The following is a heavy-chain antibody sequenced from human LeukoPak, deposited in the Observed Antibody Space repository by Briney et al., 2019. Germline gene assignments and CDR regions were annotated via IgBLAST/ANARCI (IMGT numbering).Heavy chain of an antibody. CDR2: LWDDGSNE. Sequence: PGGSLRLSCVASGFTFRGYGMHWVRQAPGKGLEWLSLLWDDGSNEYYADSVKGRFTISRDNSKNTLYLQMNSLRAEDTAVYYCAKGMTTGPRSVYHYMDVWGKGTTITVSS. J-gene: IGHJ6*03. D-gene: IGHD4-17*01. CDR1: GFTFRGYG. V-gene: IGHV3-33*06. CDR3: AKGMTTGPRSVYHYMDV.